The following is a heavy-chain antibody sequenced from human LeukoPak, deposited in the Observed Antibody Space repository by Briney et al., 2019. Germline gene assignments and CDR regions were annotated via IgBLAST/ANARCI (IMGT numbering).Heavy chain of an antibody. Sequence: ASVKVSCKASGYTFTGYYLYWVRQAPGQGLEWMGRIDPNTGGTKSAKNFQGRVTMTRDTSISTAYMALSGLRSDDTAVYYCASLYDIVGATVDYWGQGTLVTVSS. J-gene: IGHJ4*02. V-gene: IGHV1-2*06. CDR1: GYTFTGYY. D-gene: IGHD1-26*01. CDR3: ASLYDIVGATVDY. CDR2: IDPNTGGT.